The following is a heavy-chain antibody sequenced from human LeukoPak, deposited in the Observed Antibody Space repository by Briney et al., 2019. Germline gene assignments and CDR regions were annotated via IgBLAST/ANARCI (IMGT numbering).Heavy chain of an antibody. D-gene: IGHD5-12*01. V-gene: IGHV3-23*01. CDR1: GFSFNNYA. J-gene: IGHJ4*02. CDR2: IIGNSGSR. Sequence: GGSLRLSCTASGFSFNNYAMNWVRHAPRKGLEWVSLIIGNSGSRFYADSVKSRFTISRDTTTNTLYLQMNRLRAEDTAGYCCAKGAYDYNEIALVESWGEGRLVTLS. CDR3: AKGAYDYNEIALVES.